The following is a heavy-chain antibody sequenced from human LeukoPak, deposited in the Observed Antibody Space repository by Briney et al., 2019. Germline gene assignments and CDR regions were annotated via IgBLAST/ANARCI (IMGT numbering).Heavy chain of an antibody. V-gene: IGHV4-38-2*02. CDR1: GYSISSGYY. CDR3: ARDGGIAGLDY. CDR2: IYHSGST. J-gene: IGHJ4*02. D-gene: IGHD6-13*01. Sequence: PSETLSLTCTVSGYSISSGYYWGWIRQPPGKGLEWIGSIYHSGSTYYNPSLKSRVTISVDTSKNQFSLKLSSVTAADTAVYYCARDGGIAGLDYWGQGTLVTVSS.